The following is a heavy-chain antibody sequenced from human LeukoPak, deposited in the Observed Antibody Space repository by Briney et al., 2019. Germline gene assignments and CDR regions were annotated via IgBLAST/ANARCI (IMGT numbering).Heavy chain of an antibody. CDR3: ARDLQIRAAISWFDP. CDR2: IIPILGIA. Sequence: GASVKVSCKASGYTFTDYYAYWIRQAPGQGLEWMGRIIPILGIANYAQKFQGRVTITADKSTSTAYMELSSLRSEDTAVYYCARDLQIRAAISWFDPWGQGTLVTVSS. D-gene: IGHD2-2*02. CDR1: GYTFTDYY. J-gene: IGHJ5*02. V-gene: IGHV1-69*04.